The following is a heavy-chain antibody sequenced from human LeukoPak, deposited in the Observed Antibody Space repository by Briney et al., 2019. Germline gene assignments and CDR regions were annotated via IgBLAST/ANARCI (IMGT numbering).Heavy chain of an antibody. J-gene: IGHJ4*02. Sequence: SETLSLTCTVSGGSISSRSYYWGWIRQPPGKGLEWIGKISDSGSTYYSPSLRSRVTISIDMSKNQFSLKLSSVTATDTAVYYCARQAPGYSYGYVYWGQGTLVTVSS. CDR1: GGSISSRSYY. CDR3: ARQAPGYSYGYVY. V-gene: IGHV4-39*01. CDR2: ISDSGST. D-gene: IGHD5-18*01.